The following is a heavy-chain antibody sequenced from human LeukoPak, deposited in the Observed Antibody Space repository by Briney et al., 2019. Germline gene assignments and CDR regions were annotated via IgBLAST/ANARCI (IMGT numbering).Heavy chain of an antibody. D-gene: IGHD3-10*01. Sequence: NPSETLSLTCAVYGGSFSGYYWSWIRQPPGKGLEWIGEINHSGSTNYNPSLKSRVTISVDTSKNQFSLKLSSVTAADTAVYYCASYGSGSYYMGFDYWGQGTLVTVSS. V-gene: IGHV4-34*01. CDR1: GGSFSGYY. CDR2: INHSGST. CDR3: ASYGSGSYYMGFDY. J-gene: IGHJ4*02.